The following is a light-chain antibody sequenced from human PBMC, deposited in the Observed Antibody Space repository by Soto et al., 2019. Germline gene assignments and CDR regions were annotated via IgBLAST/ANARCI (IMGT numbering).Light chain of an antibody. J-gene: IGKJ1*01. CDR1: QTIGNL. Sequence: DMQITQSPSTLSASVGERVTFSCRANQTIGNLLAWHQQKPGKAPKLLIYDASTLERGVSSRFRGSGSGTEFSLTISSMQPDDIATYYCQQYTTYSWTFGQGTKVDIK. CDR3: QQYTTYSWT. CDR2: DAS. V-gene: IGKV1-5*01.